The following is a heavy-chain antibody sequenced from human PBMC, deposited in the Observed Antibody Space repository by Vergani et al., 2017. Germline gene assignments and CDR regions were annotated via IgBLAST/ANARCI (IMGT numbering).Heavy chain of an antibody. D-gene: IGHD3-16*01. V-gene: IGHV3-21*01. CDR2: VSSSISDI. CDR1: GFTFISYS. J-gene: IGHJ4*02. CDR3: ARDQGGVLDY. Sequence: EVQLVESGGGLVKPGGSLRLSCAASGFTFISYSMNWVRQAPGKGLEWVSSVSSSISDIYYADSVKGRFTISRDNAKNSLYLQMNSLRAEDTAVYYCARDQGGVLDYWGQGTLVTVSS.